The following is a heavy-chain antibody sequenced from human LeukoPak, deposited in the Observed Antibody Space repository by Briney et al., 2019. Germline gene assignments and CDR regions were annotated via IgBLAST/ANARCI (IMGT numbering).Heavy chain of an antibody. J-gene: IGHJ4*02. D-gene: IGHD3-22*01. CDR1: GFTFGSHA. V-gene: IGHV3-23*01. Sequence: GPSLKLSCAASGFTFGSHAMSSVRPTPGTGLEWVSGFSTSGGSSSYADSVKGRFTIYRHNRRNTLYMEMNSLRAEDTGLYYCAIMHPYYDGSGYWVQWGQGTLVTVSS. CDR3: AIMHPYYDGSGYWVQ. CDR2: FSTSGGSS.